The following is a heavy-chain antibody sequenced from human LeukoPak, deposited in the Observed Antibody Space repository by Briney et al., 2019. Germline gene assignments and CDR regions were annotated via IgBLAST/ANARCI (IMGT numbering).Heavy chain of an antibody. CDR2: ISYDGSNK. V-gene: IGHV3-30*03. J-gene: IGHJ4*02. D-gene: IGHD6-19*01. Sequence: PGGSLRLSCAASGFTFSNYWMSWVRQAPGKGLEWVAVISYDGSNKYYADSVKGRFTISRDNSKNTLYLQMNSLRPEDTAVYYCARRDSSGWYVDHWGQGTLVTVSS. CDR3: ARRDSSGWYVDH. CDR1: GFTFSNYW.